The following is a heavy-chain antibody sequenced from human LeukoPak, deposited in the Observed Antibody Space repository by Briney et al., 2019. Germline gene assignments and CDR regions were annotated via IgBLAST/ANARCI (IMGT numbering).Heavy chain of an antibody. CDR2: IYYSGST. CDR3: ARQWYGMDV. CDR1: GGSISSYY. J-gene: IGHJ6*02. V-gene: IGHV4-59*08. Sequence: SETLSLTCTVSGGSISSYYWSWIRQPPGKGLEWIGYIYYSGSTSYNPSLKSRVTISVDTSKNQFSLKLSSVTAADTAVYYCARQWYGMDVWGQGTTVTVSS.